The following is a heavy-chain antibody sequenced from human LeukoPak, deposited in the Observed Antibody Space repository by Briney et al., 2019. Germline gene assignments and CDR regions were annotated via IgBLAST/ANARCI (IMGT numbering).Heavy chain of an antibody. Sequence: GGSLRLSCAASGFTLITYWMTWVRQAPGKGLEWVGRIKSKTDGGTTDYPAPVKGRFTISRNDSKNTVYLEMSSLKIEDTAVYFCTTGRLDYWGQGTLVTVSS. V-gene: IGHV3-15*01. CDR3: TTGRLDY. CDR1: GFTLITYW. CDR2: IKSKTDGGTT. J-gene: IGHJ4*02.